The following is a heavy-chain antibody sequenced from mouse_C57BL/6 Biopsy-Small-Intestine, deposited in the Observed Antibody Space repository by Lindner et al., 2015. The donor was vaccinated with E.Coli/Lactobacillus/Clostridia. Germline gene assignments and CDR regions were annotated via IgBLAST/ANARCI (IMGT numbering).Heavy chain of an antibody. D-gene: IGHD3-2*02. J-gene: IGHJ4*01. Sequence: VQLQESGGGLVKPGGSLKLSCAASGFTFSDYGMHWVRQAPEKGLEWVAYISSGSSTIHYADTVKGRFTISRDNAKNTLFLQMTSLKSEDTAMYYCASLDSSGPTMDYWGQGTSVTVSS. CDR3: ASLDSSGPTMDY. CDR2: ISSGSSTI. V-gene: IGHV5-17*01. CDR1: GFTFSDYG.